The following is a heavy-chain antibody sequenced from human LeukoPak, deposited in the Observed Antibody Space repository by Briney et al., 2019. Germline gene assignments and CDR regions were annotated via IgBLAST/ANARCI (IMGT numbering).Heavy chain of an antibody. D-gene: IGHD6-19*01. V-gene: IGHV4-59*01. CDR1: GGSISSYY. Sequence: PSETQSLTCTVSGGSISSYYWSWIRQPPGKGLEWIGYIYYSGSTNYNPSLKSRVTISVDTSKNQFSLKLSSVTAADTAVYYCARDCRRSGWYGESEYYYMDVWGKGTTVTVSS. CDR2: IYYSGST. CDR3: ARDCRRSGWYGESEYYYMDV. J-gene: IGHJ6*03.